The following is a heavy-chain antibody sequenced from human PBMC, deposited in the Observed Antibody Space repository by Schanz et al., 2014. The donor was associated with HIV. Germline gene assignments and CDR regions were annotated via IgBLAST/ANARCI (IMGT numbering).Heavy chain of an antibody. V-gene: IGHV4-31*03. D-gene: IGHD3-22*01. CDR3: ARGESVYYCDTCGDNWFDP. CDR1: GASISSGGFY. CDR2: IYYSGST. J-gene: IGHJ5*02. Sequence: QVQLQESGPGLVKPSQTLSLTCNVSGASISSGGFYWSWIRQHPGKGLEWIGYIYYSGSTYYNPSLKSRVTISVDTSKNQFSLKLSSVTAADTAVYYCARGESVYYCDTCGDNWFDPWGQGTLVTVSS.